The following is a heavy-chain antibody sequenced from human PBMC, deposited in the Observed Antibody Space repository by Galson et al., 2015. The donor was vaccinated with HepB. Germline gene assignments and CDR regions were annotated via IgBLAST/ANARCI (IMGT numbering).Heavy chain of an antibody. Sequence: SVKVSCKASGYTFTGYYMHWVRQAPGEGLEWMGWINPNSGGTNYAQKFQGRVTMTRDTSISTAYMELSRLRSDDTAVYYCARATVTSYWYFDLWGRGTLVTVSS. CDR1: GYTFTGYY. J-gene: IGHJ2*01. V-gene: IGHV1-2*02. CDR2: INPNSGGT. CDR3: ARATVTSYWYFDL. D-gene: IGHD4-11*01.